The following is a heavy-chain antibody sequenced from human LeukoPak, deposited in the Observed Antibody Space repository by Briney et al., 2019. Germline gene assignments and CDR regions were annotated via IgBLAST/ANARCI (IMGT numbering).Heavy chain of an antibody. Sequence: GGSLRLSCAASGFTFSSYWMSWVRQAPGKGLEWVANIKQDGSEKYYVDSVKGRFTISRDNAKNSLYLQMNSLRAEDTAVYYCARDLDPDGYTSGWPRGYFDYWGQGTLVTVSS. CDR2: IKQDGSEK. J-gene: IGHJ4*02. D-gene: IGHD6-19*01. CDR1: GFTFSSYW. CDR3: ARDLDPDGYTSGWPRGYFDY. V-gene: IGHV3-7*01.